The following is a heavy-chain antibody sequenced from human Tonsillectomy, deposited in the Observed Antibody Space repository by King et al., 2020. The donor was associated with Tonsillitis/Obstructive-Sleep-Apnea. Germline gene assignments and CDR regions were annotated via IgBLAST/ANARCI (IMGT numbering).Heavy chain of an antibody. Sequence: VQLPQWGAGLLKPSETLSLTCAVYGGSFSGYYWSWIRQPPGKGLEWIGEINHSGSTNYNPSLKSRVTISVDTSKNQFSLKLSSVTAADTAVYYCASYGRWGAYYYDSSGLDYWGQGTLVTVSS. D-gene: IGHD3-22*01. V-gene: IGHV4-34*01. CDR3: ASYGRWGAYYYDSSGLDY. CDR2: INHSGST. J-gene: IGHJ4*02. CDR1: GGSFSGYY.